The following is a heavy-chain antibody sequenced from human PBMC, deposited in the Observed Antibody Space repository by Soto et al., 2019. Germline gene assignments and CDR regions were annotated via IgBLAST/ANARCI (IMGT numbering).Heavy chain of an antibody. J-gene: IGHJ4*02. Sequence: GASVKVSCKASGYTFSNSAIHWVRQAPGQRLEWMGWINDGDYNTKYSQKFQGRVTITEDTSTDTAYMELSSLRSEDTAVYYCATGETYYYDSSGYYFTYWGQGTLVTVSS. CDR2: INDGDYNT. D-gene: IGHD3-22*01. CDR3: ATGETYYYDSSGYYFTY. CDR1: GYTFSNSA. V-gene: IGHV1-3*01.